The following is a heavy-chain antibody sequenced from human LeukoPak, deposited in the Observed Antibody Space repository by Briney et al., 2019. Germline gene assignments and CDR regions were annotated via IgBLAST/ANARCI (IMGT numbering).Heavy chain of an antibody. D-gene: IGHD6-13*01. Sequence: GGSLRLSCAASGFTFSSYAMHWVRQAPGKGLEWVAVISYDGSNKYYADSVKGRFTISRDNSKNTLYLQMNSLRAEDTAVYYCARGAAAICWGQGTLVTVSS. J-gene: IGHJ4*02. CDR3: ARGAAAIC. CDR1: GFTFSSYA. V-gene: IGHV3-30-3*01. CDR2: ISYDGSNK.